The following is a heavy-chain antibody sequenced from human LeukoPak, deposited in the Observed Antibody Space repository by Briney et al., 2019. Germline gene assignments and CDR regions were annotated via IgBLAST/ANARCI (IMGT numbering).Heavy chain of an antibody. Sequence: GGSLRLSCAASEFTVNNNYMSWVRQAPGKGLEWVSTIYSAGSTNYADSVKGRFTISRDNSKNTMYLQMNSLRAEDTAVYNCAGGLRSGLIDYWGQGTLVTVSS. CDR3: AGGLRSGLIDY. CDR1: EFTVNNNY. CDR2: IYSAGST. D-gene: IGHD4-17*01. J-gene: IGHJ4*02. V-gene: IGHV3-53*01.